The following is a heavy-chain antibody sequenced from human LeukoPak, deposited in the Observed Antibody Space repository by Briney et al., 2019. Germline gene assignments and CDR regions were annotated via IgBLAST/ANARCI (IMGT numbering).Heavy chain of an antibody. D-gene: IGHD2-2*02. Sequence: GGSLRLSCAASGFTFDDYGMSWVRQAPGEGLEWVSGINWNGGSTGYADSVKGRFTISRDNAKNSLYQQMNSLRAEDTALYYCAREQYQLLYGYYYMDVWGKGTTVTVSS. CDR2: INWNGGST. CDR3: AREQYQLLYGYYYMDV. V-gene: IGHV3-20*04. CDR1: GFTFDDYG. J-gene: IGHJ6*03.